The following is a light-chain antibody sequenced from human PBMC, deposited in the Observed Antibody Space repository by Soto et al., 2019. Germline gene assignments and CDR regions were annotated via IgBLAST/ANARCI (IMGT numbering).Light chain of an antibody. J-gene: IGKJ4*01. CDR1: QGIRND. Sequence: AIQMTQSPSSLSASVGDRVTITCRASQGIRNDLGWYQQKPGKAPKLLSYAASSLQSGVPSRFSGSGSGTDFTLTISSLQPEEFATYYCLQDYNYPLTFGGGTKVEIK. V-gene: IGKV1-6*01. CDR3: LQDYNYPLT. CDR2: AAS.